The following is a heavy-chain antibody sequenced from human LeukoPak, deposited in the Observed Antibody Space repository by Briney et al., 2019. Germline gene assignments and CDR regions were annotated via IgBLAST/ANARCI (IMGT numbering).Heavy chain of an antibody. CDR1: GKYW. V-gene: IGHV3-74*01. Sequence: GGSLRLSCAASGKYWMHWVRQAPGKGLVWVSHINSDGSWTSYADSVKGRFTISKDNAKNTVHLQMNSLRAEDTAVYYCVSFYETYWGRGTLVTVSS. D-gene: IGHD2/OR15-2a*01. J-gene: IGHJ4*02. CDR2: INSDGSWT. CDR3: VSFYETY.